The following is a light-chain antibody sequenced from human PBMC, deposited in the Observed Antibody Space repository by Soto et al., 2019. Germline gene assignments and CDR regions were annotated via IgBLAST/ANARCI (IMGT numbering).Light chain of an antibody. CDR3: SSYTRISPYV. Sequence: QSALTQPASVSGSPGQSITISCAGTSRDVGGYNFVSWYQQHPGKAPKLIIFDVNNRPSGVSNRFSGSKSGNTASLTISGLQAEDEADYFCSSYTRISPYVFGTGTKLTVL. CDR2: DVN. V-gene: IGLV2-14*03. CDR1: SRDVGGYNF. J-gene: IGLJ1*01.